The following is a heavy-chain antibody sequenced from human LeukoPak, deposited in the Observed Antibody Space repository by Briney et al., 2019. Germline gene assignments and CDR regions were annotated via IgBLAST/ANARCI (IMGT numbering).Heavy chain of an antibody. D-gene: IGHD3-10*01. CDR2: INPDSGGT. Sequence: GASVNVSCKASGYTFTDYYMHWVRQAPGRGLEWMGWINPDSGGTDYAQKFQGRVTMTRDTSISTAYMELRRLRSDDTAVFYCARDAYYGSGSYPYWGQGTLVTVSS. CDR3: ARDAYYGSGSYPY. V-gene: IGHV1-2*02. J-gene: IGHJ4*02. CDR1: GYTFTDYY.